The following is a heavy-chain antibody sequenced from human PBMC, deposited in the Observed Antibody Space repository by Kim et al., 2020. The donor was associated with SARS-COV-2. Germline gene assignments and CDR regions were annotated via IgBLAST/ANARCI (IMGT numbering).Heavy chain of an antibody. CDR2: ISSSGSTI. V-gene: IGHV3-48*03. J-gene: IGHJ6*02. D-gene: IGHD3-10*01. CDR1: GFTFSSYE. Sequence: GGSLRLSCAASGFTFSSYEMNWVRQAPGKGLEWVSYISSSGSTIYYADSVKGRFTISRDSAKNSLYLQMNSLRAEDTAVYYCARDRVYYYGSGSSDYYYYGMDVWGQGPTVTVSS. CDR3: ARDRVYYYGSGSSDYYYYGMDV.